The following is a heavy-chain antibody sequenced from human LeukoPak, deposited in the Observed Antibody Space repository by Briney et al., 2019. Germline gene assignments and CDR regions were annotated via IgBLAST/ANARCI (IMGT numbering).Heavy chain of an antibody. CDR1: GYSISSGYY. J-gene: IGHJ4*02. Sequence: SETLSLTCTVSGYSISSGYYWGWIRQPAGKGLEWIGRIYTSGSTNYNPSLKSRVTISVDTSKNQFSLKLSSVTAADTAVYYCAGLGASGFLMVVYYFDYWGQGTLVTVSS. CDR2: IYTSGST. D-gene: IGHD2-8*02. V-gene: IGHV4-61*02. CDR3: AGLGASGFLMVVYYFDY.